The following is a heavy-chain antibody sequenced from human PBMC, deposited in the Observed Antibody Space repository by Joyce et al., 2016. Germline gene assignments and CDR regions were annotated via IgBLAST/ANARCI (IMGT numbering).Heavy chain of an antibody. J-gene: IGHJ6*02. V-gene: IGHV1-69*02. CDR1: GGSFNKYT. CDR3: AGTFNYPHHDGMDV. D-gene: IGHD5-24*01. Sequence: QVHLVQSGAEVKKSGSSVKVSCKASGGSFNKYTVIWVRQAPGQGLAWMGRFIPMLNMTNYAQEFQRRVTITADKSTTTAYMQLTGLRSDDTAVYFCAGTFNYPHHDGMDVWGQWTTVTVSS. CDR2: FIPMLNMT.